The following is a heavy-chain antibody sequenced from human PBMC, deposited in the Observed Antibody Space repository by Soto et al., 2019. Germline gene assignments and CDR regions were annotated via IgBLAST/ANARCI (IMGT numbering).Heavy chain of an antibody. Sequence: QVQLVQSGAEVKKPGASVKVSCKASGYTFTRYGISWVRQAPGQGLEWTGWISAYNGNTNYAQKLQGRVTMTTDTSTSTAYSELRSLKTDDTAVYYSARIVVCTNSVCRACDSWCQGTLVTVAS. D-gene: IGHD2-8*01. V-gene: IGHV1-18*01. J-gene: IGHJ4*02. CDR2: ISAYNGNT. CDR3: ARIVVCTNSVCRACDS. CDR1: GYTFTRYG.